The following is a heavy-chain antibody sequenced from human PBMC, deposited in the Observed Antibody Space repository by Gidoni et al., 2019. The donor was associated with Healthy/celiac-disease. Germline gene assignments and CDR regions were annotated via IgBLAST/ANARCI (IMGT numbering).Heavy chain of an antibody. Sequence: QVQLVEFGGGVVQPGRSLRLSCAASGFTFSSYGMHWVRQAPGKGLGWVAVISYDGSNKYYADSVKGRFTISRDNSKNTLYLQMNSLRAEDTAVYYCAKQSEGYCSGGSCYEVDYWGQGTLVTVSS. D-gene: IGHD2-15*01. V-gene: IGHV3-30*18. CDR2: ISYDGSNK. J-gene: IGHJ4*02. CDR3: AKQSEGYCSGGSCYEVDY. CDR1: GFTFSSYG.